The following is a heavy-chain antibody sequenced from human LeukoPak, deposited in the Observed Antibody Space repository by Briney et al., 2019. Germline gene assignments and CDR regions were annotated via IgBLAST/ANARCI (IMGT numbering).Heavy chain of an antibody. D-gene: IGHD1-26*01. J-gene: IGHJ4*02. CDR2: IRSDGSTT. CDR1: GFTFSRYW. CDR3: VRDNRSYNFDY. V-gene: IGHV3-74*01. Sequence: GGSLRLSCAASGFTFSRYWMHWVRRAPGKGLVWVSCIRSDGSTTSIADSAKGRFTISRDNAKNTVYLQMNSLRAEDTAVYYCVRDNRSYNFDYWGQGTLVTLSS.